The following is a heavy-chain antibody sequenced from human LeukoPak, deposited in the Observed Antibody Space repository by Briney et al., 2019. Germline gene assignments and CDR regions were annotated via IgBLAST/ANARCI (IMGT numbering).Heavy chain of an antibody. CDR2: MNPNSGNR. CDR1: GYTFTSYD. CDR3: ARTEYYYDSSGYLSRPFDY. D-gene: IGHD3-22*01. Sequence: ASVQVSCKATGYTFTSYDINWVRQATGQGLEWMGWMNPNSGNRGYGQKFQGRVTMARNTSISTAYMELSSLRSEDTAVYYCARTEYYYDSSGYLSRPFDYWGQGTLVTVSS. J-gene: IGHJ4*02. V-gene: IGHV1-8*01.